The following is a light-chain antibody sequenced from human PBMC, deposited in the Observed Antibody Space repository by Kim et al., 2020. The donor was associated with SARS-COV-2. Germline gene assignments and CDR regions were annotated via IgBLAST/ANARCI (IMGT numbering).Light chain of an antibody. V-gene: IGKV2-30*02. Sequence: QLASISCKSSQSLVHSDGNSYLHWVHQRPGQAARRLIYRVSNRDSGVPDRFSGSGAGTEFTLKISRVEAEDVGVYYCMQSSHWLTFGGGTKVDIK. CDR1: QSLVHSDGNSY. CDR3: MQSSHWLT. CDR2: RVS. J-gene: IGKJ4*01.